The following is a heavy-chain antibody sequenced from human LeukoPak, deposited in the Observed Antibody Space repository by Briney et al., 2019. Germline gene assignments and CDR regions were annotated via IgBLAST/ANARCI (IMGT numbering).Heavy chain of an antibody. J-gene: IGHJ5*02. Sequence: SETLSLTCTVSGGSINFFYWSWIRQPAGKGLEWIGRIFTSGSTNYNPSLKSRVTMSVDTSKNQFSLKLSSVTAADTAVYYCAREGDSSSAGWFDPWGQGTLVTVSS. CDR3: AREGDSSSAGWFDP. V-gene: IGHV4-4*07. CDR2: IFTSGST. D-gene: IGHD6-13*01. CDR1: GGSINFFY.